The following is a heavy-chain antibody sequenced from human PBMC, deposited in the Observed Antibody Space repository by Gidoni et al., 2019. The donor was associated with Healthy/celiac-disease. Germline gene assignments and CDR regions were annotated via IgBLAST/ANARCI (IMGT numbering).Heavy chain of an antibody. CDR1: GFTFSSYA. V-gene: IGHV3-23*01. CDR2: ISGSGGST. Sequence: EVQLLESVGGLVQPGGSLRLSCAASGFTFSSYAMSWVPQAPGKGLEWVSAISGSGGSTYYADSVKGRFTISRDNSKNTLYLQMNSLRAEDTAVYYCAKSPSSVVVVVPLTPSGYYYGMDVWGQGTTVTVSS. J-gene: IGHJ6*02. D-gene: IGHD2-15*01. CDR3: AKSPSSVVVVVPLTPSGYYYGMDV.